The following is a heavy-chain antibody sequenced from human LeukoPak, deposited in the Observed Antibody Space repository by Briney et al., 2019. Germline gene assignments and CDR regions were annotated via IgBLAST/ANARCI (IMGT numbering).Heavy chain of an antibody. D-gene: IGHD4-17*01. J-gene: IGHJ4*02. V-gene: IGHV4-34*01. Sequence: PSETLSLTCAVYGGSFSNYYWSWIRQPPGKGLEWIGEINYSGSGNYNPSLKSRITISVDTSKKQFSLKMISVTAADTAVYYCARRMYGERAFDYWGQGTLVTVSS. CDR2: INYSGSG. CDR1: GGSFSNYY. CDR3: ARRMYGERAFDY.